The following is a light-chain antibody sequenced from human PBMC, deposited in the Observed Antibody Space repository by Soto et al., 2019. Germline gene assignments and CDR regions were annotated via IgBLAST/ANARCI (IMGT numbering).Light chain of an antibody. V-gene: IGKV1-5*03. Sequence: DLQMTQSPSTLSASVGDRVTITCRASQSISSWLAWYQQKPGKAPKLLIYKASSLESGVPSRVSGSGSGTEFTLTISSLQPDDFATYYCQQYNSFPTFGQGTKVGIK. CDR3: QQYNSFPT. J-gene: IGKJ1*01. CDR1: QSISSW. CDR2: KAS.